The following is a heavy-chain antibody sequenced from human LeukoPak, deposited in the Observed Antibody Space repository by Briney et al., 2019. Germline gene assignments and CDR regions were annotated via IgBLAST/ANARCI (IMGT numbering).Heavy chain of an antibody. CDR1: GYSFTRYW. Sequence: GESLKISCKGSGYSFTRYWIGWVRQMPGKGLEWMGIIYPGDSDTRYSPSFQGQVTISADKSISTAYLQWSSLKASDTAMYYCARWPQLATITARYFDYWGQGTLVTVSS. V-gene: IGHV5-51*01. J-gene: IGHJ4*02. D-gene: IGHD5-24*01. CDR2: IYPGDSDT. CDR3: ARWPQLATITARYFDY.